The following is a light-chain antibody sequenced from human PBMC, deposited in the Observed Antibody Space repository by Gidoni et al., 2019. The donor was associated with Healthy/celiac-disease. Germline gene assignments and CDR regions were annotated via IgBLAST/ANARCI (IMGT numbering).Light chain of an antibody. CDR3: QQYGSSPPWT. CDR1: QSVSSSY. CDR2: GAS. V-gene: IGKV3-20*01. J-gene: IGKJ1*01. Sequence: EIVLTQSPGTLSLSPGERATLSCRASQSVSSSYLAWYQQKPGHAPRLLIYGASSRATGIPDRFSGSGSGTDFTLTISILEPEDFAVYYCQQYGSSPPWTFGQGTKVEIK.